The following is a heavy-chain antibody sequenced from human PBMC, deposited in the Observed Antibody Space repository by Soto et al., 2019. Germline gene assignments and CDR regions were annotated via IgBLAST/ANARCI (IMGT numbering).Heavy chain of an antibody. V-gene: IGHV4-38-2*01. CDR3: ARGAPRGIIRDFGS. Sequence: SATLSLTCAVSNFSLIKEYCWACVRQPRGKGLGLSVSIHQSGSPYYNPSLKSRLSIAIDLCKKRFPLRLSSVTAADTAVHYWARGAPRGIIRDFGSWGRGSRVTFSS. D-gene: IGHD3-16*02. CDR1: NFSLIKEYC. J-gene: IGHJ4*02. CDR2: IHQSGSP.